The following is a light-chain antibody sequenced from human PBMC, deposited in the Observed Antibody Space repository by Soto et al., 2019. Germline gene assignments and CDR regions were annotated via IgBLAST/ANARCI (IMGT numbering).Light chain of an antibody. CDR2: AAS. J-gene: IGKJ5*01. CDR3: QQSYSSPIT. V-gene: IGKV1-39*01. CDR1: QNIDAL. Sequence: DIPMTQSPSRMSVSXGDRATISXXASQNIDALLNWYQRKPGEAPKLLISAASSLRSGVPSRFRGGGSGTHFTLAISSLQPEDSASYYCQQSYSSPITFGQGTRLEIK.